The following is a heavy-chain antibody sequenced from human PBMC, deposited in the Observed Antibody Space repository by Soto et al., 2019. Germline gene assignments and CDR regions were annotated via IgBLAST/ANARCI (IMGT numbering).Heavy chain of an antibody. D-gene: IGHD2-15*01. V-gene: IGHV1-69*01. Sequence: QVQLVQSGAEVKKPGSSVKVSCKASGGTFGRFSISWVRQAPGQGLEWMGGTIPIFSVTNYAQKYQGRLIITADESTKTAYMELTSLRSDDTAIYYCASNSQSCSGGSGYAYWGQGTLLTVSS. J-gene: IGHJ4*02. CDR1: GGTFGRFS. CDR3: ASNSQSCSGGSGYAY. CDR2: TIPIFSVT.